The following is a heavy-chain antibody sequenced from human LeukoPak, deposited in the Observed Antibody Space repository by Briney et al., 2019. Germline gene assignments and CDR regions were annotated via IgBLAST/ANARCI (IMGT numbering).Heavy chain of an antibody. D-gene: IGHD3-3*01. J-gene: IGHJ4*02. CDR2: IIPIFGTA. CDR1: GGTFSNYA. CDR3: AREDENDFSVGG. Sequence: GASVKVSCKASGGTFSNYAISWVRQAPGQGLEWMGGIIPIFGTADYAQKFLGRVTITADESTNTAYMELSSLRSEDTAVYYCAREDENDFSVGGWGQGTLVTVSS. V-gene: IGHV1-69*13.